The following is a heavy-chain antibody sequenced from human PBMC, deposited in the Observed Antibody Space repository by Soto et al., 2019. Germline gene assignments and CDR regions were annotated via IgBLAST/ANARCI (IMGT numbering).Heavy chain of an antibody. CDR2: INPNSGGT. D-gene: IGHD3-10*01. Sequence: ASVTVSCKASGYTFTGYYMHWVRQAPGQGLEWMGWINPNSGGTNYAQKFQGWVTMTRDTSISTAYMELSRLRSDDTAVYYCARGPRRFVVRGGATYNWFDPWGQGTLVTVSS. V-gene: IGHV1-2*04. J-gene: IGHJ5*02. CDR1: GYTFTGYY. CDR3: ARGPRRFVVRGGATYNWFDP.